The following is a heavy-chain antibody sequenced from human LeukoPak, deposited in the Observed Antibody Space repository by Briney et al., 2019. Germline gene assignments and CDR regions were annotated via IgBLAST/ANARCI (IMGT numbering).Heavy chain of an antibody. CDR2: IRNDGTSA. CDR3: ARALGYEAW. CDR1: GFTFSSYW. J-gene: IGHJ4*02. D-gene: IGHD5-12*01. V-gene: IGHV3-74*01. Sequence: GGSLRLSCAASGFTFSSYWMHWVRQVPGKGLVWVARIRNDGTSAAYAGPVQGRFTISRGNARNTLYLQMNSLRDEDTAVYYCARALGYEAWWGQGTLVTVSS.